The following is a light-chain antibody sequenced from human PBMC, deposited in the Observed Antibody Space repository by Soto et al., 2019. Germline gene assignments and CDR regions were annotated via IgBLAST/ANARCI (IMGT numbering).Light chain of an antibody. CDR3: QQRRNWYT. Sequence: EIVLTQSPATLSLSPGERATLSCRASQSVSSYLAWYQQKPGQAPGLLIYDASNRATGIPAKFSGSGSGTDFTLTISSLEPEDSAVYYCQQRRNWYTFGQGTKLEIK. V-gene: IGKV3-11*01. CDR2: DAS. CDR1: QSVSSY. J-gene: IGKJ2*01.